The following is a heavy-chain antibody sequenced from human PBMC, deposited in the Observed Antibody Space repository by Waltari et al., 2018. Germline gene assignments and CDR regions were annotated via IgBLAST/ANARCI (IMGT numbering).Heavy chain of an antibody. CDR2: ISTDGSIT. D-gene: IGHD6-19*01. V-gene: IGHV3-74*01. Sequence: EVQLLESGGGLVQPGGSLRLSCAASGFTFCTYWMHWVRQAPGKGLVSVSQISTDGSITNYADSVKGRFTISRDNAENTLSLQMHSLRAEDTAVYYCVKYSSSFLGDCWGQGTLVTVSS. CDR1: GFTFCTYW. CDR3: VKYSSSFLGDC. J-gene: IGHJ4*02.